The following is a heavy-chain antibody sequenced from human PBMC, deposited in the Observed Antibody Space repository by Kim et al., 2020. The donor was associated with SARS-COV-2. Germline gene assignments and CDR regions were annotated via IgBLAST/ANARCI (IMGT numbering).Heavy chain of an antibody. V-gene: IGHV3-33*06. J-gene: IGHJ4*02. CDR1: GFTFSSYG. D-gene: IGHD3-10*01. Sequence: GGSLRLSCAASGFTFSSYGMHWVRQAPGKGLEWVAVIWYDGSNKYYADSVKGRFTISRDNSKNTLYLQMNSLRAEDTAVYYCAKNRALLWFGECPDYWGQGTLVTVSS. CDR3: AKNRALLWFGECPDY. CDR2: IWYDGSNK.